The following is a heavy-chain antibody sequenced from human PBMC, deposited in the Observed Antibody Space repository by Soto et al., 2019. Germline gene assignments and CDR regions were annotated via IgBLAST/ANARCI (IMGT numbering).Heavy chain of an antibody. CDR2: LTRDGPA. V-gene: IGHV3-23*01. Sequence: EVQLLESGGGLVQPGGSLRLFCAASGFTFSNYAVTWVRQAPGEGLEWVSTLTRDGPAYFGDAVKGRFTISRDNSKNMVYLQMNSLRVDDTAVYYCASTDRYDSPSTGWANRFDYWGQGTLVTVSS. CDR1: GFTFSNYA. CDR3: ASTDRYDSPSTGWANRFDY. J-gene: IGHJ4*02. D-gene: IGHD2-8*02.